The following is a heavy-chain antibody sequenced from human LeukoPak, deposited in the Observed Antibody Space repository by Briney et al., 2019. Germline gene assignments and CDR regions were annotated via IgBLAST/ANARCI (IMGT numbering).Heavy chain of an antibody. CDR1: GFTFSDYY. V-gene: IGHV3-11*01. CDR2: ISSSGSTI. Sequence: GGSLRLSCAASGFTFSDYYMSWIRQAPGKGLEWVSYISSSGSTIYYADSVKGRFTISRDNSKNTLYLQMNSLRAEDTAVYYCAKDPRYCSGGSCYYYYYYYMDVWGKGTTVTVSS. J-gene: IGHJ6*03. D-gene: IGHD2-15*01. CDR3: AKDPRYCSGGSCYYYYYYYMDV.